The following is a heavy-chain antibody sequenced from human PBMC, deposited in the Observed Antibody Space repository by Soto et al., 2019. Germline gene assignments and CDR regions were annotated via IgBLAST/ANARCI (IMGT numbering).Heavy chain of an antibody. CDR2: IYDSGST. D-gene: IGHD6-13*01. V-gene: IGHV4-59*01. J-gene: IGHJ4*02. CDR1: GDSISSYY. Sequence: SETLSLTCTVPGDSISSYYWSWIRQPPGKGLEWIGYIYDSGSTNYNPSLKSRVAISVDTSKNRFSLKLTSVTAADTAVYYCARFLGYSSTFFDYWGQGTLVTVSS. CDR3: ARFLGYSSTFFDY.